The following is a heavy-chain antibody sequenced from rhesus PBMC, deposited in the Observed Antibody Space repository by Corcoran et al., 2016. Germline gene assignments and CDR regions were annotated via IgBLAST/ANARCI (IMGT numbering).Heavy chain of an antibody. CDR1: GGSISDSYD. CDR2: FYGRRGTP. J-gene: IGHJ4*01. D-gene: IGHD1-7*02. CDR3: ARPTGTATAYYFDS. Sequence: QVQLQESGPGLVKPSETLSLTCAVSGGSISDSYDWSWIRQPPGKGREWIGYFYGRRGTPTNHPSLKDRVTISQDTSKNQFSLKLSSVTAADTAVYYCARPTGTATAYYFDSWGQGVLVTVSS. V-gene: IGHV4-76*01.